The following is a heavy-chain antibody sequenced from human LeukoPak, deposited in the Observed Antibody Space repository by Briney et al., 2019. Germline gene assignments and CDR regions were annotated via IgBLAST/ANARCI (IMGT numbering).Heavy chain of an antibody. D-gene: IGHD4-17*01. CDR3: ARGARYGDYEAVDY. CDR1: GFTFSTYS. CDR2: ISRSSSTI. J-gene: IGHJ4*02. V-gene: IGHV3-48*02. Sequence: PGGSLRLSCAASGFTFSTYSMNWVRQTPGKGLEWVSYISRSSSTIYYADSVRGRFTISRDNAKNSLFLQMNSLRDEDTAVYYCARGARYGDYEAVDYWGQGTLVTVSS.